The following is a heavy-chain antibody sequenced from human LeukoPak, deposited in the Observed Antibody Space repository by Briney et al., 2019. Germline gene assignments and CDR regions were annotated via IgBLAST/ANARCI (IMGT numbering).Heavy chain of an antibody. CDR3: ARVRSGYDAFDI. V-gene: IGHV4-59*11. CDR2: IYYSGST. CDR1: GGSISSHY. J-gene: IGHJ3*02. D-gene: IGHD6-25*01. Sequence: RASETLSLTCTVSGGSISSHYWSWIRQPPGKGLEWIGFIYYSGSTNYNPSLKSRVTISVDTSKNQFSLKLSSVAAADTAVYYCARVRSGYDAFDIWGQGTMVTVSS.